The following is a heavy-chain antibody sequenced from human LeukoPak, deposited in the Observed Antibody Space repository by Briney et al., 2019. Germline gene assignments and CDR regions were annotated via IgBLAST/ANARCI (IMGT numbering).Heavy chain of an antibody. J-gene: IGHJ4*02. CDR2: ISGSGVTT. CDR3: AKAGSIRFDY. Sequence: PGGSLRLSCAASGFTFSNYGMSWVRQAPGKGLEWVSAISGSGVTTYYADSVKGRFTISRDNSKHTLYLQMNSLRAEDTAVYYCAKAGSIRFDYWGRGTLVTVSS. D-gene: IGHD1-26*01. CDR1: GFTFSNYG. V-gene: IGHV3-23*01.